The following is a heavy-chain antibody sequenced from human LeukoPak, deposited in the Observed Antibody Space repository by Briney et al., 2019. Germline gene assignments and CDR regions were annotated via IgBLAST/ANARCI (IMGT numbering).Heavy chain of an antibody. V-gene: IGHV4-34*01. CDR3: ARGPNPYYYDSSGYDY. CDR1: GGSISSYY. CDR2: INHSGST. D-gene: IGHD3-22*01. J-gene: IGHJ4*02. Sequence: SETLSLTCTVSGGSISSYYWSWIRQPPGKGLEWIGEINHSGSTNYNPSLKSRVTISVDTSKNQFSLKLSSVTAADTAVYYCARGPNPYYYDSSGYDYWGQGTLVTVSS.